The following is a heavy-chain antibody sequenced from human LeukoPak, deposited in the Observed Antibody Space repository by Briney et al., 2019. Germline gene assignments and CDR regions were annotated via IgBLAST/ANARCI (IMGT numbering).Heavy chain of an antibody. CDR2: ISPSGGST. CDR3: ASPSLWFGELSADYFYYMDV. J-gene: IGHJ6*03. D-gene: IGHD3-10*01. CDR1: GYTFSSQL. Sequence: ASVKVSCKASGYTFSSQLTHWVRQAPGQGLEWMGIISPSGGSTTYAQKFQGRVTMTRDTSTSTVYMELSSLRSEDTAVYYCASPSLWFGELSADYFYYMDVWGEGTTVTVSS. V-gene: IGHV1-46*03.